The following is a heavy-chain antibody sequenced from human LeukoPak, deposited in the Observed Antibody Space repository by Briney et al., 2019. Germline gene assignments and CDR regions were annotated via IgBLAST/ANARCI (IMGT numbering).Heavy chain of an antibody. D-gene: IGHD3-10*01. V-gene: IGHV1-24*01. CDR1: GYTLTELS. CDR3: ARASKDFGSGSPNPLFYYYYGMDV. Sequence: GASVKVSCKVSGYTLTELSMHWVRQAPGKGLEWMGGFDPEDGETIYAQKFQGRVTMTEDTSTDTAYMELSSLRSEDTAVYFCARASKDFGSGSPNPLFYYYYGMDVWGQGTTVTVSS. CDR2: FDPEDGET. J-gene: IGHJ6*02.